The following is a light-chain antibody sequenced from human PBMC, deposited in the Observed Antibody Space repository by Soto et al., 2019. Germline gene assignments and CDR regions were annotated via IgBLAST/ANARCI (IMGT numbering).Light chain of an antibody. Sequence: QSALTQPASVSGSPGQSITISCTGTSSDVGGYNYVSWYQQHPGKAPNLMIYDVSSRTSGVSNRFSASKSGNTAALTSSGLEAEDEADYYCSSYPSSSTVVFGGGAKLTVL. CDR3: SSYPSSSTVV. V-gene: IGLV2-14*01. CDR1: SSDVGGYNY. J-gene: IGLJ2*01. CDR2: DVS.